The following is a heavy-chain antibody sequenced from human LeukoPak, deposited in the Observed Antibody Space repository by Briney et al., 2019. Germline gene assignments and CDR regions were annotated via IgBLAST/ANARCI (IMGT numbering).Heavy chain of an antibody. CDR2: IDKKDKGYAPAT. CDR3: TRDSGTYTWFDP. Sequence: GGSLRLSCAASGFTFSGSAIHWVRQSSGKGLEWVGQIDKKDKGYAPATEYAASVKGGFTITRDASIKTADLQMDTLENEWTAIYYCTRDSGTYTWFDPWGQGTLVTVSS. J-gene: IGHJ5*02. D-gene: IGHD1-26*01. V-gene: IGHV3-73*01. CDR1: GFTFSGSA.